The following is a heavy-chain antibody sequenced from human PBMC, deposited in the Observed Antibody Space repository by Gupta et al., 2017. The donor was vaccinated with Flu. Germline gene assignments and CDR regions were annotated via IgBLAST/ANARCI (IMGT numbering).Heavy chain of an antibody. V-gene: IGHV1-69*01. CDR3: ARAILASRPVGSNNYCYYQLDV. Sequence: EWMGGIIPIFGTTNYAQKFLGRVTISADDSAATGYMELSSLRSEDTAVYYCARAILASRPVGSNNYCYYQLDVWGQGTTVTVSS. CDR2: IIPIFGTT. D-gene: IGHD2-21*02. J-gene: IGHJ6*02.